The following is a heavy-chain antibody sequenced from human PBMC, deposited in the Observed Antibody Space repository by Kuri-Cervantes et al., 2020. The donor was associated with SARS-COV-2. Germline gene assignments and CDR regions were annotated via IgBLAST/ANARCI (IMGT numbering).Heavy chain of an antibody. CDR3: ARRIAVAGVGAFDI. D-gene: IGHD6-19*01. V-gene: IGHV3-74*01. CDR1: GFIFSRYW. J-gene: IGHJ3*02. CDR2: ITNDGRAT. Sequence: GESLKISCAASGFIFSRYWMYWVRQAPGKGLVWVSCITNDGRATTYADSVKGRFIVSRDNDKSTLYLQMNSLRAEDTAVYYCARRIAVAGVGAFDIWGQGTMVTVSS.